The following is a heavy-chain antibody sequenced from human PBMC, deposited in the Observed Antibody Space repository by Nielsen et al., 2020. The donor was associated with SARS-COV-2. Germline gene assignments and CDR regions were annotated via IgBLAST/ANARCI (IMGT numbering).Heavy chain of an antibody. V-gene: IGHV1-24*01. D-gene: IGHD3-10*01. CDR1: GYTLTELS. CDR3: ATASPVRGAMNWFDL. CDR2: FDPEDGET. J-gene: IGHJ5*02. Sequence: ASVKASCKVSGYTLTELSMHWVRQAPGKGLEWMGGFDPEDGETIYAQKFQGRVTMTEDTSTDTAYMELSSLRSEDTAVYYCATASPVRGAMNWFDLWGQGTLVTVSS.